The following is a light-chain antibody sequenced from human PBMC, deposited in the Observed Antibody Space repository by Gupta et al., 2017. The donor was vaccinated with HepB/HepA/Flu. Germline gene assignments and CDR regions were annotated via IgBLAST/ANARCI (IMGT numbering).Light chain of an antibody. CDR3: QQYYTWPLT. Sequence: EKVMTQSPATLSVSPGERATLSCRASQSVSGSLAWYQQKPGQAPRLLIYGASTRATGGPARFSGSGSGSEFTLTISSLQSEDFAVYYCQQYYTWPLTFGGGTKVEI. J-gene: IGKJ4*01. V-gene: IGKV3-15*01. CDR1: QSVSGS. CDR2: GAS.